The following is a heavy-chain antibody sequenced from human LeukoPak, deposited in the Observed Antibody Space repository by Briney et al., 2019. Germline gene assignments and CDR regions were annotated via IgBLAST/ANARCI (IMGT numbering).Heavy chain of an antibody. J-gene: IGHJ4*02. CDR2: ISYDGSNK. D-gene: IGHD1-14*01. V-gene: IGHV3-30-3*02. CDR1: GFTFSSYA. Sequence: GGSLRLSCAASGFTFSSYAMHWVRQAPGKGLEWVAVISYDGSNKYYADSVKGRFTISRDNSKNTLYLQMNSLRAEDTAVYYCAKPQGGNPPRPFDYWGQGTLVTVSS. CDR3: AKPQGGNPPRPFDY.